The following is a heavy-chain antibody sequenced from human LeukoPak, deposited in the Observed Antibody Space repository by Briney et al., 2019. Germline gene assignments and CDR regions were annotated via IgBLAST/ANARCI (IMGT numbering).Heavy chain of an antibody. CDR1: GGSISSSSYY. CDR2: IYYSGST. CDR3: ARVYWGSASLYYFDY. D-gene: IGHD7-27*01. V-gene: IGHV4-39*01. Sequence: SETLSLTCTVSGGSISSSSYYWGWIRQPPGKGLEWIGSIYYSGSTYYNPSLKSRVTISVDTSKNQFSLKLSSVTAADTAVYYCARVYWGSASLYYFDYWGQGTLVTVSS. J-gene: IGHJ4*02.